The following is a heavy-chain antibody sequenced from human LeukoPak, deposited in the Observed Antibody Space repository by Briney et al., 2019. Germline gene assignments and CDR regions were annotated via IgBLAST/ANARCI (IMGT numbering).Heavy chain of an antibody. CDR1: GFTFSTFA. CDR3: ATYRQVLLPFES. D-gene: IGHD2-8*02. Sequence: PGGSLRLSCEASGFTFSTFAMIWVRQPPGKGLEWVSNIFPSGGKIHYADSVRGRFTISGDNSKNTLSLQMNSLRAEDTAIYYCATYRQVLLPFESWGQGTLVTVSS. CDR2: IFPSGGKI. J-gene: IGHJ4*02. V-gene: IGHV3-23*01.